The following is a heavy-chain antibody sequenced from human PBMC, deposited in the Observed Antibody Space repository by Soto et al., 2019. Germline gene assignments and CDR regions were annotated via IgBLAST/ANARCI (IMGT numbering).Heavy chain of an antibody. J-gene: IGHJ6*02. CDR2: VFYDAYT. D-gene: IGHD2-15*01. CDR1: GDSIRGSPYF. V-gene: IGHV4-39*01. Sequence: SETLSLTCTVSGDSIRGSPYFWGWIRQPPGKRLEWIGSVFYDAYTLYTPSLKSRATISVDTSRNQFYLTLTSVAAADTAIYFCARHPGYCSGRNCYGYYTMDVWGQGTTVT. CDR3: ARHPGYCSGRNCYGYYTMDV.